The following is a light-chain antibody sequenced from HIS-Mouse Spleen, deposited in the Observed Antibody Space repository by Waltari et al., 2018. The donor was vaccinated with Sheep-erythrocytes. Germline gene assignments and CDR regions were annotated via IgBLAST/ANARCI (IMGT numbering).Light chain of an antibody. CDR2: DVS. V-gene: IGLV2-11*01. J-gene: IGLJ1*01. CDR1: SSHVGGSHY. CDR3: CSYAGSYNHV. Sequence: QSALTQPRSVSGSPGPPLTISCTGTSSHVGGSHYVSWYQQHPGKAPKLMIYDVSKRPSGVPDRFSGSKSGNTASLTISGLQAEDEADYYCCSYAGSYNHVFATGTKVTVL.